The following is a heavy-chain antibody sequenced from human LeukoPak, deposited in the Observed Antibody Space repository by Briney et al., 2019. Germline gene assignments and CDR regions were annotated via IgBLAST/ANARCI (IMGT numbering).Heavy chain of an antibody. V-gene: IGHV4-34*01. D-gene: IGHD3-10*01. CDR1: GGSFSGYY. J-gene: IGHJ4*02. Sequence: SETLSLTCAVYGGSFSGYYWSWIRQPPGKGLEWIGEINHSGSTNYNPSLKSRVTISVDTSKNQFSLKLSSVTAADTAVYYCARGRVTTMVRGVQYPTTFDYWGQGTLVTVSS. CDR3: ARGRVTTMVRGVQYPTTFDY. CDR2: INHSGST.